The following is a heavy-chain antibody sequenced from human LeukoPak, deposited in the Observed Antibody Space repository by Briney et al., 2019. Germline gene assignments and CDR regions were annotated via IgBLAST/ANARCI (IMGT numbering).Heavy chain of an antibody. Sequence: PGGSLRLSCAASGFTFSSYAMHWVRQAPGKGLEWVAVISYDGSNKYYADSVKGRFTISRDNSKNTLYLQMNSLRAEDTAVYYCARDAGYGSRSYYSYYFDYWGQGTLVTVSS. CDR2: ISYDGSNK. CDR3: ARDAGYGSRSYYSYYFDY. CDR1: GFTFSSYA. J-gene: IGHJ4*02. V-gene: IGHV3-30*04. D-gene: IGHD3-10*01.